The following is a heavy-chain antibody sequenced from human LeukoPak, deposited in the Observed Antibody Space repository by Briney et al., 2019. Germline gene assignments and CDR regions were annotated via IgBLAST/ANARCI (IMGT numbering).Heavy chain of an antibody. Sequence: PGGSLRLSCAASGFTFSSYEMNWVRQAPGKGLEWVSSISSSSSYIYYADSVKGRFTISRDNAKNSLYLQMNSLRAEDTAVYYCAAITSEGWLLDYWGQGTLVTVSS. CDR3: AAITSEGWLLDY. V-gene: IGHV3-21*01. J-gene: IGHJ4*02. CDR1: GFTFSSYE. CDR2: ISSSSSYI. D-gene: IGHD3-9*01.